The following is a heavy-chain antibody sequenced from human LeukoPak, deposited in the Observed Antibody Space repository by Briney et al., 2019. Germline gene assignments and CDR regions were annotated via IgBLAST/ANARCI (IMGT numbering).Heavy chain of an antibody. CDR1: GFTFSSYS. J-gene: IGHJ4*02. CDR3: ARGFRLGGY. CDR2: ITGSSHHT. Sequence: GGSLRLSCAASGFTFSSYSMNWVRQAPGKGLEWVSTITGSSHHTYYADSVKGRFTISRDNSNNTLYLQMNSLTAEDTAIYFCARGFRLGGYWGQGTLVTVSS. V-gene: IGHV3-23*01. D-gene: IGHD3-16*01.